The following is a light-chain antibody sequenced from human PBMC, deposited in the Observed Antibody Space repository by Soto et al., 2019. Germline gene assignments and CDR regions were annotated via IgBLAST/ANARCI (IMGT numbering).Light chain of an antibody. CDR2: GIS. CDR1: QSVNSN. CDR3: QQHDSWPRT. J-gene: IGKJ1*01. Sequence: EMVMTQSPAILSVSPGESATLSCRASQSVNSNYLAWYQQHPGQPPRLLIYGISTRATGIPATFSGSGSGTEFSLTISSLQSEDFAVYYCQQHDSWPRTFGQGTKVDIK. V-gene: IGKV3-15*01.